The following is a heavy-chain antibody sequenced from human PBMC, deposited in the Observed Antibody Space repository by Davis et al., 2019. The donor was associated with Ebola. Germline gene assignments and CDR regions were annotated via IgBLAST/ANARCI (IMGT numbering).Heavy chain of an antibody. CDR3: ARDNYWKLDY. J-gene: IGHJ4*02. Sequence: GESLKISCAGSGFTFSNYWMSWVRQAPGKGLEWLANMLHDGSEKYSAGPVKGRFTISRDNARNSFYLQMNSLRVEDTAVYYCARDNYWKLDYWGQGILVTVSS. D-gene: IGHD4-11*01. V-gene: IGHV3-7*01. CDR1: GFTFSNYW. CDR2: MLHDGSEK.